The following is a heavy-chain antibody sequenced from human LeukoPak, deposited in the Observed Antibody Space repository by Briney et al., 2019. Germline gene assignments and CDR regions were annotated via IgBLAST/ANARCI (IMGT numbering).Heavy chain of an antibody. Sequence: GGSLRLSFAASGFTFSSYAMHWVRQAPGKGLEWVAVISYDGSNKYYADSVKGRFTISRDNSKNTLYLQMNSLRAEDTAVYYCARDSYDFWSGYLADYWGQGTLVTVSS. J-gene: IGHJ4*02. D-gene: IGHD3-3*01. CDR3: ARDSYDFWSGYLADY. V-gene: IGHV3-30-3*01. CDR2: ISYDGSNK. CDR1: GFTFSSYA.